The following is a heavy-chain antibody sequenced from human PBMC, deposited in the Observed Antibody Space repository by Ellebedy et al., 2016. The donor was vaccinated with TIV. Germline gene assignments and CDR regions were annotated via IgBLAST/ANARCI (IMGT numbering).Heavy chain of an antibody. V-gene: IGHV4-59*01. CDR1: GVSISSYY. CDR2: IYYSGST. J-gene: IGHJ5*02. CDR3: ARDQYGSGGKHWFDP. Sequence: MPSETLSLTCTVSGVSISSYYCSWIRQPPGKGLEWIGYIYYSGSTNYNPSLKSRVTISVDTSKNQFSLKLSSVTAADTAVYYCARDQYGSGGKHWFDPWGQGTLVTVSS. D-gene: IGHD2-15*01.